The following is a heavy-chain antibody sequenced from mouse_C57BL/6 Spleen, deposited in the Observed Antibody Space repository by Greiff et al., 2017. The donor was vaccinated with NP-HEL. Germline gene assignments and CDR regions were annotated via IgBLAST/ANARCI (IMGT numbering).Heavy chain of an antibody. V-gene: IGHV1-69*01. CDR3: ARCHENGGYYGYFDV. CDR1: GYTFTSYW. CDR2: IDPSDSYT. D-gene: IGHD1-1*02. Sequence: QVQLQQPGAELVMPGASVKLSCKASGYTFTSYWMHWVKQRPGQGLEWIGEIDPSDSYTNYNQKFKGKSTLTVDKSSSTAYMQLSSLTSEDSAVYDCARCHENGGYYGYFDVWGTGTTVTVSS. J-gene: IGHJ1*03.